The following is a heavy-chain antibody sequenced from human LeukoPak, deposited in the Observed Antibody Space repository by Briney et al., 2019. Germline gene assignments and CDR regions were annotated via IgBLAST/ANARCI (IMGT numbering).Heavy chain of an antibody. Sequence: SETLSLTCCVSGYSFTSGHYWGWIRQPPGKGLEWIANIYHTGSAHYNPSLKSRVTISVDTSKNQFSLKLSSVTAADTAVYYCARYCTSYTCILWGFDYWGQGALVTVSS. CDR3: ARYCTSYTCILWGFDY. J-gene: IGHJ4*02. CDR1: GYSFTSGHY. D-gene: IGHD2-8*01. CDR2: IYHTGSA. V-gene: IGHV4-38-2*01.